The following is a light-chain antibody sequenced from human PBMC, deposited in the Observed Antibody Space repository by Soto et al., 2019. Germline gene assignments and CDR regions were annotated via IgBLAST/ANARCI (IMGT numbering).Light chain of an antibody. J-gene: IGLJ1*01. CDR1: SSDVGGYNY. Sequence: QSALTQPASVSGSPGQSITISCTGTSSDVGGYNYVSWYQQHPGKAPKLMIYDVSNRPSGVSNRFSGSKSGNTASLTISGIQAEDDADYYCSSYTSSSTLYVFGTGTKVTVL. V-gene: IGLV2-14*01. CDR3: SSYTSSSTLYV. CDR2: DVS.